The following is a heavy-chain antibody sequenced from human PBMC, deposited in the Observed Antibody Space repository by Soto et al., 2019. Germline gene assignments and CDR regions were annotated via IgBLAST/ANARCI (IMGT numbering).Heavy chain of an antibody. CDR1: GGSISGSSW. CDR2: IYYSGST. Sequence: SETLSLTCAVSGGSISGSSWWSWFRQPPGKGLEWIGEIYYSGSTNYNPSLKSRVTISVDTSKNQFSLKLSSVTAADTAVYYCAREGLVGARDYYYYYGMDVWGQGTTVTVSS. CDR3: AREGLVGARDYYYYYGMDV. V-gene: IGHV4-4*02. D-gene: IGHD1-26*01. J-gene: IGHJ6*02.